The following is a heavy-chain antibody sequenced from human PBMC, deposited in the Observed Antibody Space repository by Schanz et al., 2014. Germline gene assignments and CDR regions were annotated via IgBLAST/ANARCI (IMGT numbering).Heavy chain of an antibody. D-gene: IGHD1-26*01. V-gene: IGHV1-18*04. CDR3: ARDRDQWDGNYLDY. J-gene: IGHJ4*02. Sequence: QVQLVQSGPEVKKPGASVRLSCKASGYNFNRHDISWVRQAPGQGLEWMGWISPYNGNTAYAQNLKGRVTMTTDTSTSTVYMELRSLTSDDSAVYYCARDRDQWDGNYLDYWGQGTLVTVSS. CDR2: ISPYNGNT. CDR1: GYNFNRHD.